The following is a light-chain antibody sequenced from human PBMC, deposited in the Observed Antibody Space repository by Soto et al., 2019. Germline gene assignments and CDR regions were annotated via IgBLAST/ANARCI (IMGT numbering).Light chain of an antibody. CDR3: EQYGNSRT. CDR1: QSVRSSY. CDR2: GAS. V-gene: IGKV3-20*01. Sequence: EIVLTQSPGTLSLSPGERATLSCRASQSVRSSYLAWYQQKPGQPPRLLIYGASSRATAIPDRFSGSGSGTDFTPTISRLEPEDCAVYFCEQYGNSRTFGQGTKVDIK. J-gene: IGKJ1*01.